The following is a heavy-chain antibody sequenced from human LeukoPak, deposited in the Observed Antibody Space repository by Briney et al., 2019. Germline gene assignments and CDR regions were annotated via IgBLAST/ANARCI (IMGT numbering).Heavy chain of an antibody. D-gene: IGHD3-16*01. CDR1: GYTFTSYG. V-gene: IGHV1-18*01. CDR3: ARGADTGSYGSLVYFDY. Sequence: APVKVSWKASGYTFTSYGISWVRQAPGQGLEWMGLISTYSGNTNFAQKLQGRVTMTTDTSTSTAYVELRSLRSDDTAVYFCARGADTGSYGSLVYFDYWGQGTLVTVSS. CDR2: ISTYSGNT. J-gene: IGHJ4*02.